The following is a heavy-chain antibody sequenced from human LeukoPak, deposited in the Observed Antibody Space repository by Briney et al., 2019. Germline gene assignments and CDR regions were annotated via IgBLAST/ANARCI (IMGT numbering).Heavy chain of an antibody. J-gene: IGHJ4*02. V-gene: IGHV3-21*06. CDR3: VPRYCSSTSCEDY. Sequence: GGSLRLSCAASGLTFSTYSMNWVRQAPGQGPQWVSSISSSNKYIYYADSVKGRFTISRDNAKNSLYLQMNSLRPEDSAVYYCVPRYCSSTSCEDYWGQGTLVTVSS. D-gene: IGHD2-2*01. CDR2: ISSSNKYI. CDR1: GLTFSTYS.